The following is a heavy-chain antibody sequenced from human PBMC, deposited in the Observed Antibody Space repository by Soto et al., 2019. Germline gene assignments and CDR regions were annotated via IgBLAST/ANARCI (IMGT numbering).Heavy chain of an antibody. CDR2: IYYSGST. CDR1: GGSISSYY. D-gene: IGHD4-17*01. CDR3: ARGYGDGGAGGYYFDY. V-gene: IGHV4-59*01. Sequence: SETLSLTCTVSGGSISSYYWSWIRQPPWKGLEWIGYIYYSGSTNYNPSLKSRVTISVDTSKNQFSLKLSSVTAADTAVYYCARGYGDGGAGGYYFDYWGQGTLVTVSS. J-gene: IGHJ4*02.